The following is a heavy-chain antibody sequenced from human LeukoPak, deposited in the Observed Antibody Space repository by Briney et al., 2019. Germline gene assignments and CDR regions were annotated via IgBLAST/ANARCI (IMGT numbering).Heavy chain of an antibody. CDR1: GGSISSGGYS. D-gene: IGHD2-15*01. J-gene: IGHJ5*02. V-gene: IGHV4-31*03. Sequence: SETLSLTCTVSGGSISSGGYSWSWIRQHPVKGLEWIGYIYYSGSTYYNPSLKSRVTISVDTSENQFSLKLSSVTAADTAVYYCARIHCSGGSCYVPDPWGQGTLVTVSS. CDR2: IYYSGST. CDR3: ARIHCSGGSCYVPDP.